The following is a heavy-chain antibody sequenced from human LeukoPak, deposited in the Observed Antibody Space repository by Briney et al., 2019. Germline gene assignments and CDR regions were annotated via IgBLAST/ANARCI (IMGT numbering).Heavy chain of an antibody. CDR3: ARDRERRYSYSIDY. CDR1: GFTFGSYE. Sequence: QPGGSLRLSCAASGFTFGSYEMNWVRQAPGKGLEWVSYISSSGSTIYYAGSVKGRFTISRDNAKNSLYLQMNSLRAEDTAVYYCARDRERRYSYSIDYWGQGTLVTVSS. J-gene: IGHJ4*02. V-gene: IGHV3-48*03. D-gene: IGHD5-18*01. CDR2: ISSSGSTI.